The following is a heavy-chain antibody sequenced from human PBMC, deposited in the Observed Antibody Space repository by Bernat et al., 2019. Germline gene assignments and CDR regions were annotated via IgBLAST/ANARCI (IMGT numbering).Heavy chain of an antibody. J-gene: IGHJ5*02. CDR2: INHSGST. CDR1: GGSFSGYY. Sequence: QVQLQQWGAGLLKPSETLSLTCAVYGGSFSGYYWSWIRQPPGKGLEWIGEINHSGSTNYNPSLKSRVTISVDTAKNKFSLKLSSVTAGATAVYYCARGVGAGPRDNWFDPWGQGTLVTVSS. CDR3: ARGVGAGPRDNWFDP. D-gene: IGHD6-19*01. V-gene: IGHV4-34*01.